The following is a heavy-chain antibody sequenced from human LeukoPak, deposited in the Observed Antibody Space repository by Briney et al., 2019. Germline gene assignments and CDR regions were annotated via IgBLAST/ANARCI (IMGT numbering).Heavy chain of an antibody. Sequence: ASVKVSCKASGYTFTGYYMHWVRQAPGQGLEWMGWINPNSGGTNYAQKFQGRVTMTRDTSISTAYMELSRLRSDDTAIYYCAKNGDRRAYCSGGSCYPYYYYYMDVWGKGTTVTISS. CDR1: GYTFTGYY. V-gene: IGHV1-2*02. D-gene: IGHD2-15*01. J-gene: IGHJ6*03. CDR3: AKNGDRRAYCSGGSCYPYYYYYMDV. CDR2: INPNSGGT.